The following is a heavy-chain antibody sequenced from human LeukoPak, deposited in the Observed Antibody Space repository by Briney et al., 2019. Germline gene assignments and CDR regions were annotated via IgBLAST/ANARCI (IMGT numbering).Heavy chain of an antibody. CDR3: ASSMFREVSPHY. V-gene: IGHV4-61*08. D-gene: IGHD3-10*01. J-gene: IGHJ4*02. Sequence: PSETLSLTCTVSGGSISSGGYYWSWIRQPPGKGLEWIGYIYYSGSTNYNPSLKSRVTISVDTSKNQFSLNLSSVTAADTAVYYCASSMFREVSPHYWGQGTLVTVSS. CDR2: IYYSGST. CDR1: GGSISSGGYY.